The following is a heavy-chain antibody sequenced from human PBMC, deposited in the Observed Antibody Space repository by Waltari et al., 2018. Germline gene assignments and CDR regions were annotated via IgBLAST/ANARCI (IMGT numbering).Heavy chain of an antibody. J-gene: IGHJ6*03. CDR3: ASSRGWIMDV. Sequence: EVQLVESGGSLVQPGGSLSLSCAVSGFTLNKRWMNWVRQGPGKGVEWVANIKGDGSEKYFVDSVKGRLTISADNTKNAFYLQMNNLRAEDSAVYYCASSRGWIMDVWGKGTSVTISS. V-gene: IGHV3-7*01. D-gene: IGHD6-19*01. CDR2: IKGDGSEK. CDR1: GFTLNKRW.